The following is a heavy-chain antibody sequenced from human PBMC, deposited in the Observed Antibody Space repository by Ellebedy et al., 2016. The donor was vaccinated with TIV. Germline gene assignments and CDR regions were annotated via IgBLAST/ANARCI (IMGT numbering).Heavy chain of an antibody. CDR2: IYYSGST. CDR1: GESISSYY. V-gene: IGHV4-59*01. D-gene: IGHD3-10*01. Sequence: SETLSLTCTVSGESISSYYWSWIRQPPGKGLEWIGYIYYSGSTNYNPSLKSRVTISVDTSKNQFSLKLSSVTAADTAVYYCARGSMARGIIIPFDYWGQGTLVTVSS. J-gene: IGHJ4*02. CDR3: ARGSMARGIIIPFDY.